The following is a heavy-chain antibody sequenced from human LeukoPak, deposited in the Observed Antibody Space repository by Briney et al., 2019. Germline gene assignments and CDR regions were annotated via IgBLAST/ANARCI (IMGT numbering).Heavy chain of an antibody. V-gene: IGHV3-23*01. CDR3: AKGLNSEQWLVFDY. J-gene: IGHJ4*02. Sequence: SAISGSGGSTYYADSVKGRFTISRDNSKNTLYLQMNSLRAEDTAVYYCAKGLNSEQWLVFDYWGQGTLVTVSS. D-gene: IGHD6-19*01. CDR2: ISGSGGST.